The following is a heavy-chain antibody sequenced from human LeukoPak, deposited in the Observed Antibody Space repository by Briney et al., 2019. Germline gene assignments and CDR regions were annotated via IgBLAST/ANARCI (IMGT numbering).Heavy chain of an antibody. J-gene: IGHJ3*02. CDR2: IYYSGST. D-gene: IGHD3-10*01. CDR1: GGSISSYY. CDR3: ARGEGSGSYYNFDAFDI. Sequence: SETLSLTCTVSGGSISSYYWSWIRQPPGKGLEWIGNIYYSGSTNYNPSLKSRVTISVDTSKNQFSLKLSSVTAADTAVYYCARGEGSGSYYNFDAFDIWGQGTMVTVSS. V-gene: IGHV4-59*12.